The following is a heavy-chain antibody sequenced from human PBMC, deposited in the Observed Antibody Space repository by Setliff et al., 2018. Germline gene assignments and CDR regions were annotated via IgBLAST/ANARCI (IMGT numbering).Heavy chain of an antibody. Sequence: PVGSLRLSCAASGFTFISYAMHWVRQAPGKGLEYVSAISSNGGRMSYANSVKGRFIISRDISKNTLYLQMGSLRAEDTAVYYCARIAEYDTIDIWGQGTMVTVS. CDR2: ISSNGGRM. J-gene: IGHJ3*02. CDR3: ARIAEYDTIDI. D-gene: IGHD3-16*01. CDR1: GFTFISYA. V-gene: IGHV3-64*01.